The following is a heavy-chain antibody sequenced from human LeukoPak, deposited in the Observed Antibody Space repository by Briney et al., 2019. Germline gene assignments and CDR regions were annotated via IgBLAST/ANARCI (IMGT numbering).Heavy chain of an antibody. CDR2: IYYSGST. Sequence: SETLSLTCTVSGGSISSSSYYWGWIRQPPGKGLEWIGSIYYSGSTYYNPSLKSRVTISVDTSKNQFSLKLSSVTAADTAVYYCASKVKLRGYSYGLYYFDYWGQGTPVTVSS. V-gene: IGHV4-39*01. CDR1: GGSISSSSYY. J-gene: IGHJ4*02. D-gene: IGHD5-18*01. CDR3: ASKVKLRGYSYGLYYFDY.